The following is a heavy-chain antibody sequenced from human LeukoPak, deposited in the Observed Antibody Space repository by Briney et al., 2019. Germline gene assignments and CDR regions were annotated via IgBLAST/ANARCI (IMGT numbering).Heavy chain of an antibody. J-gene: IGHJ4*02. CDR3: AKDRIVVVAAPFDY. Sequence: PGGSLRLSCAASGFTFSSYAMSWVRQAPGKGLEWVSAISGSGGSTYYADSVKGRFTISRDNSRNTLYLQMNSLRAGDTALYYCAKDRIVVVAAPFDYWGQGTLVTVSS. V-gene: IGHV3-23*01. D-gene: IGHD2-15*01. CDR2: ISGSGGST. CDR1: GFTFSSYA.